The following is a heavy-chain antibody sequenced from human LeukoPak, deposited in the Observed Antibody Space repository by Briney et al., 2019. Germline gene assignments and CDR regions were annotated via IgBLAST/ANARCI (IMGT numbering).Heavy chain of an antibody. CDR2: ISSSSSYI. CDR1: EFTFSSYS. D-gene: IGHD6-19*01. Sequence: GGSLRLSCVASEFTFSSYSMNWVRQAPGKGLEWVSSISSSSSYIYYADSVKGRFTISRDNAKNSLYLQMNSLRAEDTAVYYCARDRRTYSSGWSVAAFDIWGQGTMVTVSS. CDR3: ARDRRTYSSGWSVAAFDI. V-gene: IGHV3-21*01. J-gene: IGHJ3*02.